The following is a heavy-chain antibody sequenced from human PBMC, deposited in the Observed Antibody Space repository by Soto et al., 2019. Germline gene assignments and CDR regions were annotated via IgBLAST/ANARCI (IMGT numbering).Heavy chain of an antibody. J-gene: IGHJ4*02. CDR2: IYPEDSDT. Sequence: GESLKISCKASGYKFSVYWIGWVRQMPGKGLEWMGNIYPEDSDTSNNPSFDGRVTVSADKSNNIAYLQWSSLQASDTAMYYCVRPNFGALTHFDFWGQGTLVTVSS. V-gene: IGHV5-51*01. CDR3: VRPNFGALTHFDF. CDR1: GYKFSVYW. D-gene: IGHD3-16*01.